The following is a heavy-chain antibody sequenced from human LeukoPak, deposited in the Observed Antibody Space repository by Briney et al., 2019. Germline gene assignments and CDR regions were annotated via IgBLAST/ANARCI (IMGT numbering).Heavy chain of an antibody. CDR3: ARSSGYSGYDTIDY. CDR2: ISWNSGSI. CDR1: GFTFDDYA. Sequence: GRSLRLSCAASGFTFDDYAMHWVRQDPGKGLEWVSGISWNSGSIGYADSVKGRFTISRDNAKNSLYLQMNSLRAEDTALYYCARSSGYSGYDTIDYWGQGTLVTVYS. D-gene: IGHD5-12*01. J-gene: IGHJ4*02. V-gene: IGHV3-9*01.